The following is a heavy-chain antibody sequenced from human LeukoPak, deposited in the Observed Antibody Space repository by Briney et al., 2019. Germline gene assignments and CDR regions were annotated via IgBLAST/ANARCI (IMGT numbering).Heavy chain of an antibody. J-gene: IGHJ4*02. D-gene: IGHD3-22*01. CDR2: IYYSGST. CDR1: GGSISSGDYY. V-gene: IGHV4-30-4*08. CDR3: ARIAYYYDSSGPYYFDY. Sequence: SETLSLTCTVSGGSISSGDYYWSWIRQPPGKGLEWIGYIYYSGSTYYNPSLKSRVTISVDTSKNQFSLKLSSVTAADTAVYYCARIAYYYDSSGPYYFDYWGQGTLVTVSS.